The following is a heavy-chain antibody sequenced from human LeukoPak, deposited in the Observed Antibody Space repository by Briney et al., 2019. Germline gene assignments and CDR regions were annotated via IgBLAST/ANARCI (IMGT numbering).Heavy chain of an antibody. V-gene: IGHV5-51*01. CDR2: IYPGDSGT. D-gene: IGHD2-2*02. J-gene: IGHJ4*02. Sequence: GESLKISCKGSGYSFTSYWIGWVRQMPGKGLEWMGIIYPGDSGTNYSPSFQGHVTISADKSISTAYLQWSSLKASDTAMYYCARHGRYCSSTSCYNYFDYWGQGTLVTVSS. CDR3: ARHGRYCSSTSCYNYFDY. CDR1: GYSFTSYW.